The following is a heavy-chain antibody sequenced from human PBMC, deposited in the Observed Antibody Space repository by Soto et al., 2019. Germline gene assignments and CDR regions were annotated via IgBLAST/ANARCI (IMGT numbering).Heavy chain of an antibody. J-gene: IGHJ4*02. CDR2: IYHSGAT. Sequence: QVQLQESGPGLVKPSGTLSLTCAVSGDSITNSNWWSWVLQPPRKGLEWIGEIYHSGATTYNTSLKSRDTISVDPSHKRFSLRLPSAPAADTAVYFCARDLGTGTDYWGQGTLVTVAS. CDR1: GDSITNSNW. CDR3: ARDLGTGTDY. D-gene: IGHD1-1*01. V-gene: IGHV4-4*02.